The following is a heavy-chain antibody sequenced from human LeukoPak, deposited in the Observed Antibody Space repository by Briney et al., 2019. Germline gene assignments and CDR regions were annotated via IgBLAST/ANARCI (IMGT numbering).Heavy chain of an antibody. J-gene: IGHJ3*02. D-gene: IGHD6-19*01. CDR1: GYSFTGYW. CDR3: ARQHSSGWYPFAAFDI. Sequence: GESLKISCKGSGYSFTGYWIGWVRQMPGKGLEWMGIIYPGDSDTRYSPSFQGQVTISADKSISTAYLQWSSLKASDTAMYYCARQHSSGWYPFAAFDIWGQGTMVTVSS. V-gene: IGHV5-51*01. CDR2: IYPGDSDT.